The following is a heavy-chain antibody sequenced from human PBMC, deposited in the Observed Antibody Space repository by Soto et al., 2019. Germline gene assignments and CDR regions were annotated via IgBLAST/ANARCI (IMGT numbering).Heavy chain of an antibody. CDR2: IIPIFGTA. V-gene: IGHV1-69*01. D-gene: IGHD1-26*01. CDR1: GGTFSSYS. J-gene: IGHJ4*02. Sequence: QVQLVQSGAEVKKPGSSVKVSCKASGGTFSSYSINWVRQAPGQGLEGMGEIIPIFGTANYAQKFQGRVTITADESTSTAYMELSSVRSEDTAVYYCARDGGRHSGGIDYWGQGTLVPVSS. CDR3: ARDGGRHSGGIDY.